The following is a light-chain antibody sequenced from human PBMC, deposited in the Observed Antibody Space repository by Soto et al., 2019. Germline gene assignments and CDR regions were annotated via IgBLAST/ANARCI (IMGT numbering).Light chain of an antibody. CDR2: GAS. Sequence: EIVLTQSPGTLSLSPGERATLSCRASQSVSSIYLAWYQHKPGQAPRLLIYGASSRATGIPDRFSGSGSGTDFTLTIGRLEPEDFAVYYCQQYGSSSWTFGRGTTVEIK. V-gene: IGKV3-20*01. J-gene: IGKJ1*01. CDR3: QQYGSSSWT. CDR1: QSVSSIY.